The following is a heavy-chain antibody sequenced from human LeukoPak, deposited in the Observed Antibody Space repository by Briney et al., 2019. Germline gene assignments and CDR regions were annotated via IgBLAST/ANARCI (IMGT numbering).Heavy chain of an antibody. CDR1: GFSISSGYY. CDR2: FYHFGDT. D-gene: IGHD4-17*01. Sequence: SETLSLTCVVSGFSISSGYYWVWIRQPPGKGREWMGNFYHFGDTYYNPSLKSGVTISLDTSKNHFSLKLTSVTAADTAVYYCATQPVTTSPPFFWGQGTLVTVSS. J-gene: IGHJ4*02. CDR3: ATQPVTTSPPFF. V-gene: IGHV4-38-2*01.